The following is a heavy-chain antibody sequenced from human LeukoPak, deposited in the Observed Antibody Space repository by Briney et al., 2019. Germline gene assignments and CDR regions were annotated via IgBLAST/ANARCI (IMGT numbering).Heavy chain of an antibody. CDR3: ARDDRWSVVISHFDC. D-gene: IGHD3-22*01. CDR2: IIPIFGTA. V-gene: IGHV1-69*01. Sequence: SVKVSCKASGGTFSSYAISWVRQAPGQGLEWMGGIIPIFGTANYAQKFQGRVTITADESTSTAYMELSSLRSDDTAVYYCARDDRWSVVISHFDCWGQGTLVTVSS. J-gene: IGHJ4*02. CDR1: GGTFSSYA.